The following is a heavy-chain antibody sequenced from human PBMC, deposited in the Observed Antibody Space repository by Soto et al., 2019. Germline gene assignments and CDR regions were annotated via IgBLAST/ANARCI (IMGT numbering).Heavy chain of an antibody. CDR1: GFSLTTSGVG. CDR2: IYWDDDK. CDR3: AHRVLRTVFGLVTTTEIYFDF. J-gene: IGHJ4*02. Sequence: QITLNESGPTQVKPRQTLTLTCTFSGFSLTTSGVGVGWIRQSPGKAPEWLALIYWDDDKRYSPSLKRRLTITKDISKIQVVLTMAALDPSDTAPHYCAHRVLRTVFGLVTTTEIYFDFWGQGTPVAFSS. D-gene: IGHD3-3*01. V-gene: IGHV2-5*02.